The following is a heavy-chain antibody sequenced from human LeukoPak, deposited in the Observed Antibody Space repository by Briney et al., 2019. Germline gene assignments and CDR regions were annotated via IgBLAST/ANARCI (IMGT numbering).Heavy chain of an antibody. CDR3: ARRGYSYGLYDAFDI. Sequence: GESLKISCKGSGYGFTSYWIGWVRQTPGKGLEWMGIIYPGDSDTRYSPSFQGQVTISADKSISTAYLQWSSLKASDTAMYYCARRGYSYGLYDAFDIWGQGTMVTVSS. CDR2: IYPGDSDT. V-gene: IGHV5-51*01. J-gene: IGHJ3*02. D-gene: IGHD5-18*01. CDR1: GYGFTSYW.